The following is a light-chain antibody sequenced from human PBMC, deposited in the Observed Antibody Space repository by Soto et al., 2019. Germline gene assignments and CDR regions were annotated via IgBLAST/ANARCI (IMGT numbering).Light chain of an antibody. CDR1: TGAVTSDSY. V-gene: IGLV7-43*01. Sequence: QAVVTQEPSLTVSPGGTVTLTCASSTGAVTSDSYISWFQQKPGHTPRALIYNTTNKHSWTPARFSGSLLGDRAALTLSGVQPEDECDYYCLVYYGGTHLFGGGTKLTVL. CDR2: NTT. CDR3: LVYYGGTHL. J-gene: IGLJ2*01.